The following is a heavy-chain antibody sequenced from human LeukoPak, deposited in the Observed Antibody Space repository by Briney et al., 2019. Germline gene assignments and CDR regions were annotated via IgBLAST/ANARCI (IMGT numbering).Heavy chain of an antibody. CDR1: GGSISSYY. J-gene: IGHJ6*03. CDR3: ASEHQGVAAAGYYYYMDV. CDR2: IYTSGST. Sequence: PSESLSLTCTVSGGSISSYYWSWVRQPAGKGLEWIGRIYTSGSTNYNPSLKSRVTMSVDTSKNQFSLKLSSVTAAGTAVYYCASEHQGVAAAGYYYYMDVWGKGTTVTVSS. D-gene: IGHD6-13*01. V-gene: IGHV4-4*07.